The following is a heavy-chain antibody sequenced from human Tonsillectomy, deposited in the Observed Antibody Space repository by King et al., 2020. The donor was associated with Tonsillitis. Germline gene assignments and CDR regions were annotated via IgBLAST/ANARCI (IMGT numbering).Heavy chain of an antibody. Sequence: QLVQSGAEVKKPGSSVKVSCKASGGTFSSYAISWVRQAPGQGLEWMGRIIPILGIANYAQKFQGRVTITADKSTSTAYMELSSLRSEDTAVYYCARGESDTAMVEGWFDPWGQGTLVTVSS. J-gene: IGHJ5*02. D-gene: IGHD5-18*01. CDR3: ARGESDTAMVEGWFDP. CDR2: IIPILGIA. CDR1: GGTFSSYA. V-gene: IGHV1-69*04.